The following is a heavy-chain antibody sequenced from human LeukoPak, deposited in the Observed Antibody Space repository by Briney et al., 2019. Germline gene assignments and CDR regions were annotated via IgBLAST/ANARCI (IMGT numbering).Heavy chain of an antibody. D-gene: IGHD5-18*01. CDR1: GFTFSSYW. J-gene: IGHJ4*02. V-gene: IGHV3-74*01. CDR2: INSDGSST. CDR3: ARGQEWGYSYGYNDY. Sequence: PGGSLRLSCAASGFTFSSYWMHWVRQAPGKGLVWVSRINSDGSSTSYADSVKGRFTLSRDNSKNTLYLQMNSLRAEDTAIYYCARGQEWGYSYGYNDYWGQGTLVAVSS.